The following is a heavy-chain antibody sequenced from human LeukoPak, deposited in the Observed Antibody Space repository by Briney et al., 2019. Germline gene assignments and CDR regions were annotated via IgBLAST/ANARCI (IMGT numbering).Heavy chain of an antibody. D-gene: IGHD2-15*01. CDR1: GGSISSGDYY. Sequence: SQTLSLTCTVSGGSISSGDYYWSWIRQPPGKGLEWIGYIYYSGSTYYNPSLKSRVTISVDTSKNQFSLKLSSVTAADTAVYYCARDWGVYCSGGSCYSTENNWFDPWGQGTLVAVSS. CDR3: ARDWGVYCSGGSCYSTENNWFDP. CDR2: IYYSGST. V-gene: IGHV4-30-4*01. J-gene: IGHJ5*02.